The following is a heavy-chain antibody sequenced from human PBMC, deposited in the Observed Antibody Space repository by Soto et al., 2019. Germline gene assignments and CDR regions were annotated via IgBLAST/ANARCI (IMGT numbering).Heavy chain of an antibody. D-gene: IGHD5-12*01. V-gene: IGHV4-30-4*01. J-gene: IGHJ5*02. CDR2: IYYDGNS. CDR3: ARDRRWLPRGPNNWLDL. CDR1: GGSTNSGDYY. Sequence: SETLSLTCTVSGGSTNSGDYYWTWVRQPPGKGLEWIGYIYYDGNSQHNPSLKSRVTMSIDASKNQFSLNLSSVTAADTAVYYCARDRRWLPRGPNNWLDLWGQGTQVTVSS.